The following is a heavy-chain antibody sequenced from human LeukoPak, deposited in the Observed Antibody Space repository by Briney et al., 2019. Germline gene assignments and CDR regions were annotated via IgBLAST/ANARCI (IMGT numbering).Heavy chain of an antibody. CDR1: GFTFRSYA. V-gene: IGHV3-23*01. J-gene: IGHJ4*02. CDR3: AKAMTSSTYYFDS. Sequence: GGSLRLSCTASGFTFRSYAMNWVRQAPGKGLEWVSVISVNDGSTYYTDSVRGRFTISRDNSKNMLFLQMNGLRAEDTAIYYCAKAMTSSTYYFDSWGQGTLVTVAS. D-gene: IGHD3-9*01. CDR2: ISVNDGST.